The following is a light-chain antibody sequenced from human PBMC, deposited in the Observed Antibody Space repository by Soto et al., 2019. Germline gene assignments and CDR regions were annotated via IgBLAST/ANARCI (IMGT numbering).Light chain of an antibody. Sequence: DIQMTQSPSSLSASVGDRVTITCRASQSISSYLNWYQQKPGKAPKLLIYAASSLQSGVQSRFSGSASGTDFTLTIISLQPEDYATYYCHQSYSTPLTFGVGTKVEIK. CDR2: AAS. J-gene: IGKJ4*01. CDR3: HQSYSTPLT. V-gene: IGKV1-39*01. CDR1: QSISSY.